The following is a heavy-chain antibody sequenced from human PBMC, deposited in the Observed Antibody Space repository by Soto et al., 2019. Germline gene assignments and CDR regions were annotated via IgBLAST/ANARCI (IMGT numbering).Heavy chain of an antibody. D-gene: IGHD1-1*01. V-gene: IGHV2-26*01. J-gene: IGHJ5*02. CDR3: ARGVHLQRLCSWFDP. Sequence: QVTLKESGPVLVRPTETLTLTCIVSGFSLSSDRMGVSWIRQPPGKALEWLAHIFSNDEKCYSTSLKSRLTISKDTSKSQVVLTMTHMAPVDTATYYCARGVHLQRLCSWFDPWGQGTLVTVSS. CDR2: IFSNDEK. CDR1: GFSLSSDRMG.